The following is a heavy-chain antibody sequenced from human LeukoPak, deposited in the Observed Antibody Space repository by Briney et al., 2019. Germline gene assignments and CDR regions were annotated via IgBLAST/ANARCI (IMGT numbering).Heavy chain of an antibody. V-gene: IGHV1-3*01. Sequence: ASVKVSCKASGYTFTSYAMHWVRRAPGQRLEWMGWINAGNGNTKYSQKFQGRVTITRDTSASTAYMELSGLRSEDTAVYYCAAEAYGDYFPPYAFDIWGQGTMVTVSS. CDR2: INAGNGNT. CDR3: AAEAYGDYFPPYAFDI. CDR1: GYTFTSYA. D-gene: IGHD4-17*01. J-gene: IGHJ3*02.